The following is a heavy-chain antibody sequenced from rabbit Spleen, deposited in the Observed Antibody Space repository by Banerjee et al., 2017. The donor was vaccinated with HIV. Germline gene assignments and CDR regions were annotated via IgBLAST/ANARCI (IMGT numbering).Heavy chain of an antibody. CDR2: IYTSTNST. V-gene: IGHV1S43*01. J-gene: IGHJ4*01. CDR1: GIDFTSYYY. Sequence: QSLEESGGGLVQPEGSLALTCKASGIDFTSYYYMCWVRQAPGKGLELIACIYTSTNSTWYANWVNGRFTISSSTSLNSVDLKVTSLTAADTATYFCARDLAGYVGFGYISYLDLWGQGTLVTVS. D-gene: IGHD4-2*01. CDR3: ARDLAGYVGFGYISYLDL.